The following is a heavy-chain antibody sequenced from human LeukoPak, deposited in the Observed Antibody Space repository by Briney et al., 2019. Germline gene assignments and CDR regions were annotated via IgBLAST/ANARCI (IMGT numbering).Heavy chain of an antibody. CDR1: GFTFSSYA. Sequence: GGSLRLSCAASGFTFSSYAMHWVRQAPGKGLEWVAVISYDGSNKYYADSVKGRFTISRDNSKNTLYLQTNSLRAEDTAVYYCARLAHSSSLHFDYWGQGTLVTVSS. CDR3: ARLAHSSSLHFDY. V-gene: IGHV3-30*01. J-gene: IGHJ4*02. D-gene: IGHD6-13*01. CDR2: ISYDGSNK.